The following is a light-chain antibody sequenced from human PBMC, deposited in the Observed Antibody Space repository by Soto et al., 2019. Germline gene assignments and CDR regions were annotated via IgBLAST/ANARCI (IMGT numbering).Light chain of an antibody. CDR1: SIDVGGYDS. V-gene: IGLV2-14*03. CDR2: DVS. J-gene: IGLJ2*01. Sequence: QSVLTQPASVSGSPGQSITISCTGTSIDVGGYDSVSWYQHHPGIAPRLIIYDVSHRPSGVSDRFSGSKSGNTASLTISGLQAEDESDYYCSSYTVIRSGVIFGGGTQLTVL. CDR3: SSYTVIRSGVI.